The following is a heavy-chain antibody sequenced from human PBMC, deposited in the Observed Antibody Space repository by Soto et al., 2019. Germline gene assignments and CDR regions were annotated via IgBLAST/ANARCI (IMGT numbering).Heavy chain of an antibody. Sequence: QVQLVESGGGVVQPGRSLRLSCAASGFTFSSYGMHWVRQAPGKGLEWVAVIWYDGSNKYYADSVKGRFTISRDNAKKTMYLQMNSLGAEDTAVYYCARDEKDIWGQGTMVTVSS. V-gene: IGHV3-33*01. J-gene: IGHJ3*02. CDR2: IWYDGSNK. CDR3: ARDEKDI. CDR1: GFTFSSYG.